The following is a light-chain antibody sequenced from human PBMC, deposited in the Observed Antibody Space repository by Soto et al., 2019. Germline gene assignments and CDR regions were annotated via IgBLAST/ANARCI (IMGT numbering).Light chain of an antibody. Sequence: QSVLTQPPSASGSPGQSVTISCTGTSSDVGGYNYVSWYQQHPGKAPKLMIYEVSKRPSGVPDRFSGSKSGNTASLTVSGLQAEDEADYYCSSCAGNNGYVFGTGTKLTVL. V-gene: IGLV2-8*01. J-gene: IGLJ1*01. CDR3: SSCAGNNGYV. CDR2: EVS. CDR1: SSDVGGYNY.